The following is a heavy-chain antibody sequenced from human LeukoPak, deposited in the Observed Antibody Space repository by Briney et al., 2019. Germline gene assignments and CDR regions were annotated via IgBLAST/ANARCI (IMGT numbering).Heavy chain of an antibody. V-gene: IGHV4-31*03. D-gene: IGHD3-22*01. CDR1: GGSISSGGYY. CDR3: AFPNSGYPYDAFDI. J-gene: IGHJ3*02. CDR2: IYYSGST. Sequence: ASQTLSLTCTVSGGSISSGGYYWSWIRQHPGKGLEWIGYIYYSGSTYYNPSLKSRVTISVDTSKNQFSLKLSSVTAADTAVYYCAFPNSGYPYDAFDIWGQGTVVTVSS.